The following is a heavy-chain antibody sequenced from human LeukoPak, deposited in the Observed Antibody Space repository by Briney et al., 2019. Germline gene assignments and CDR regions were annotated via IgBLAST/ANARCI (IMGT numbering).Heavy chain of an antibody. J-gene: IGHJ5*02. CDR3: AVDSYGYLEGNWFDP. V-gene: IGHV1-46*01. D-gene: IGHD5-18*01. CDR2: INPSGGST. Sequence: GASVKVSCKASGYTFTSYYMHWVRQAPGQGLEWMGIINPSGGSTSYAQKFQGRVTLTRDTSTSTVYMELSSLRSEDTAVYYCAVDSYGYLEGNWFDPWGQGTLVTVSS. CDR1: GYTFTSYY.